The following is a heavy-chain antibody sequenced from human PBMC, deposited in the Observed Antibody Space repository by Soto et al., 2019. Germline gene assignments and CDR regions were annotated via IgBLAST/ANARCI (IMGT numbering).Heavy chain of an antibody. V-gene: IGHV1-69*12. CDR2: IIPIFGTA. CDR3: ARGGNVDTAMAGNEYDYYGMDV. CDR1: GGTFSSYA. D-gene: IGHD5-18*01. Sequence: QVQLVQSGAEVKKPGSSVKVSCKASGGTFSSYAISWVRQAPGQGLEWMGGIIPIFGTANYAQKFQGRVTMAADACTSTADMELSRLRSEDTAAYYWARGGNVDTAMAGNEYDYYGMDVWGQGTTVTVSS. J-gene: IGHJ6*02.